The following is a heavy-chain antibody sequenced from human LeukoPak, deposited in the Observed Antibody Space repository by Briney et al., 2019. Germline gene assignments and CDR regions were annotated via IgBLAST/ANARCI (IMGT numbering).Heavy chain of an antibody. D-gene: IGHD6-19*01. CDR3: ARLRPGIAVAGSPPDY. CDR1: GYSFTSYW. CDR2: IYPGDSDT. J-gene: IGHJ4*02. V-gene: IGHV5-51*01. Sequence: GESLKISCKGSGYSFTSYWIGWVRQMLGKGLEWMGIIYPGDSDTRYSPSFQGQVTISADKSISTAYLQWSSLKASDTAMYYCARLRPGIAVAGSPPDYWGQGTLVTVSS.